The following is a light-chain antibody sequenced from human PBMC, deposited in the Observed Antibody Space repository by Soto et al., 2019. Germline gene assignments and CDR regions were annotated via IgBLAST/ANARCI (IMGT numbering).Light chain of an antibody. J-gene: IGLJ1*01. V-gene: IGLV1-40*01. CDR3: AAWDDSLNGYV. Sequence: QSVLTQPPSVSGAPGQRVSISCTGSTSNIGAPYDVHWYQHLPGTAPKLLIYGDNNRPSGVPDRFSGSKSGTSASLAITRLQAEDEADYYCAAWDDSLNGYVFATGTKVTVL. CDR1: TSNIGAPYD. CDR2: GDN.